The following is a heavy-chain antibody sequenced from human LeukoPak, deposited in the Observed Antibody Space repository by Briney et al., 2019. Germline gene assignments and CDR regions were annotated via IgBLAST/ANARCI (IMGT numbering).Heavy chain of an antibody. J-gene: IGHJ4*02. CDR2: ISSSSSYI. CDR3: ARVNYGDYLPSFDY. Sequence: GGSLRLTCAASGFTLSSHGMSWVRQAPGKGLEWVSSISSSSSYIYYADSVKGRFTISRDNAKNSLYLQMNSLRAEDTAVYYCARVNYGDYLPSFDYWGQGTLVTVSS. V-gene: IGHV3-21*04. D-gene: IGHD4-17*01. CDR1: GFTLSSHG.